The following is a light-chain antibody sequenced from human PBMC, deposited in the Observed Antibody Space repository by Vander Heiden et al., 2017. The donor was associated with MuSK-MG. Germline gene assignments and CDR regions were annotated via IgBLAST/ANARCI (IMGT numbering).Light chain of an antibody. CDR2: WAS. Sequence: DIVMTQSPASLAVSLGERATINCKSSQSVLYSSNNKNYLVWYQQKPGQPPKLLIYWASTRESGVPDRFSGSGSGTDFTLTITSLQAEDVAVYYCQQVDSTPLTFGGGTKVEIK. CDR1: QSVLYSSNNKNY. V-gene: IGKV4-1*01. J-gene: IGKJ4*01. CDR3: QQVDSTPLT.